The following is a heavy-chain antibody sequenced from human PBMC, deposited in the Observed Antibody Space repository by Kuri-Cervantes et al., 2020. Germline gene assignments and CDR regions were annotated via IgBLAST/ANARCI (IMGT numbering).Heavy chain of an antibody. J-gene: IGHJ6*02. CDR3: ARDGICSSCYYYYYYGMDV. Sequence: GESLKISCAASGFTFSSYSMNWVRQAPGKGLEWVANIKQDGSEKYYVDSVKGRFTISRDNAKNSLYLQMNSLRAEDTAVYYCARDGICSSCYYYYYYGMDVWGQGTTVTVSS. V-gene: IGHV3-7*01. CDR1: GFTFSSYS. D-gene: IGHD6-13*01. CDR2: IKQDGSEK.